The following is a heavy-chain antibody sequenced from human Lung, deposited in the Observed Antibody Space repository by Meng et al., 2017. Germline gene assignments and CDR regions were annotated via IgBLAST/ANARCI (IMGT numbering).Heavy chain of an antibody. Sequence: QGQLGQSGAEVKKPGAYVKVSCKASGYTFPDYWLHWVRRAPGQGLEWMGRINPKSGDTHYAQRFQGRVTMTGDTSISTAYMELSGLRSDDTAMYYCARDEDISAAGKLFGDYWGQGTLVTVSS. J-gene: IGHJ4*02. CDR1: GYTFPDYW. D-gene: IGHD6-13*01. CDR3: ARDEDISAAGKLFGDY. CDR2: INPKSGDT. V-gene: IGHV1-2*06.